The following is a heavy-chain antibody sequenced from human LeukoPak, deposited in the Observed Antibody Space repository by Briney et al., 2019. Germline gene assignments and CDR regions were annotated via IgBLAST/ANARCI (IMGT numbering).Heavy chain of an antibody. J-gene: IGHJ6*03. CDR1: GGSISSYY. V-gene: IGHV4-59*01. Sequence: SETLSLTCTVSGGSISSYYWSWIRQPPGKGLEWIGYIYYSGSTNYNPSLKSRVTISVDTSKNQFSLKLSSVTAADTAVYYCARSHDYHGDYYYYMDVWGKGTTVTVSS. CDR2: IYYSGST. D-gene: IGHD4-11*01. CDR3: ARSHDYHGDYYYYMDV.